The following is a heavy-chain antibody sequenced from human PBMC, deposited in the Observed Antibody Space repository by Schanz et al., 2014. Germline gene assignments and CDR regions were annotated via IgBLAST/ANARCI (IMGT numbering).Heavy chain of an antibody. CDR3: ARVRIATYHYNSPGAFDI. V-gene: IGHV1-18*01. CDR1: GYIFGSHG. CDR2: INAHTGNT. D-gene: IGHD3-10*01. Sequence: QLMQSGSEVRKPGASVKVSCKASGYIFGSHGMTWVRQAPGQGPELMGWINAHTGNTQYAQKFQGRVNMTRDTVTTTVHLELTRLRTDDTAIDYCARVRIATYHYNSPGAFDIWGQGTRVTVSS. J-gene: IGHJ3*02.